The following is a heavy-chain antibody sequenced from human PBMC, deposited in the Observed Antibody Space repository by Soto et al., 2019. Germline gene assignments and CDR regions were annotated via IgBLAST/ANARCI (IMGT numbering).Heavy chain of an antibody. CDR2: INPDGSGE. CDR3: AREHYFGLDY. CDR1: GFNFGGSW. V-gene: IGHV3-7*04. D-gene: IGHD1-26*01. J-gene: IGHJ4*02. Sequence: GGSLRLSCAASGFNFGGSWMTWVRQALGKGLEWLAKINPDGSGEYYVDSVKSRFTISRDNAKSSLFFQMHSLRDEDTAVYFCAREHYFGLDYWGQGT.